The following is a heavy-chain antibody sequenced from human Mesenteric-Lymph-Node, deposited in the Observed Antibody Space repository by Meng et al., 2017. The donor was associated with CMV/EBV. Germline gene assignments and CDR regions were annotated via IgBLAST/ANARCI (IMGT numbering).Heavy chain of an antibody. V-gene: IGHV4-34*01. D-gene: IGHD4-23*01. CDR2: INHSGST. CDR3: ARHQRWLKSEGGFNY. J-gene: IGHJ4*02. CDR1: GGSFSGYY. Sequence: QVHPQKWGPGLLKPSETLSLTCAVYGGSFSGYYWSWIRQPPGKRLEWIGEINHSGSTNYNPSLKSRVTISVDTSKNQFSLKLSSVTAADTAVYYCARHQRWLKSEGGFNYWGQGTLVTVSS.